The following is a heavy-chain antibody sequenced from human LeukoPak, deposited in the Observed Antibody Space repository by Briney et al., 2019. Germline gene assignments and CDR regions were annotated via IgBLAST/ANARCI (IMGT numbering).Heavy chain of an antibody. CDR1: GGSISSSSYY. Sequence: SETLSLTCTVSGGSISSSSYYWGWIRQPPGKGLEWIGSIYYSGSTYYNPSLKSRVTISVDTSKNQFSLKLSSVTAADTAVYYCAREYNYYGSGKGFDYWGQGTLVTVSS. J-gene: IGHJ4*02. V-gene: IGHV4-39*07. CDR2: IYYSGST. CDR3: AREYNYYGSGKGFDY. D-gene: IGHD3-10*01.